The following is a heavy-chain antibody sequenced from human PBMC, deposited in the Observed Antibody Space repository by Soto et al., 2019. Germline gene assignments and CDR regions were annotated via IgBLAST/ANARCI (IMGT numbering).Heavy chain of an antibody. CDR3: ARDVYGSGIRFGMDV. D-gene: IGHD3-10*01. CDR2: VSPSSGDT. CDR1: GYMFTSYH. V-gene: IGHV1-8*01. Sequence: QVQLVQSGAEVKKPGASVKVSCKASGYMFTSYHIYWMRQATGQGLEWMGWVSPSSGDTGYAQKFQGRVTLTRDISVRTAYMELSSLRSEDTAVYYCARDVYGSGIRFGMDVWGQGTTVIVSS. J-gene: IGHJ6*02.